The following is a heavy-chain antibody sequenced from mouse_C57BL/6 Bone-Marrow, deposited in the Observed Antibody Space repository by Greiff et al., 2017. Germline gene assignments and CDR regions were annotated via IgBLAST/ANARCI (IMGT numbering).Heavy chain of an antibody. J-gene: IGHJ4*01. D-gene: IGHD2-14*01. Sequence: EVMLVESGGDLVKPGGSLKLSCAASGFTFSSYGMSWVRQTPANRLEWVATISRGGSYTYYPDSVKGRFPISRDNANNTLYMQMSSLKSEDTAMYYCARHRRYHGYYAMDYWGQGTSVTVSS. V-gene: IGHV5-6*02. CDR1: GFTFSSYG. CDR2: ISRGGSYT. CDR3: ARHRRYHGYYAMDY.